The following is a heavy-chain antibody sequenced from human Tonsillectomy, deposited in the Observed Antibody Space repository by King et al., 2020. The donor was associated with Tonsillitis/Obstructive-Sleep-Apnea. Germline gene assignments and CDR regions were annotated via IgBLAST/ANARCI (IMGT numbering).Heavy chain of an antibody. J-gene: IGHJ4*02. V-gene: IGHV4-34*01. CDR3: ARGDLLTGYYASTDFDY. CDR2: INHSGST. CDR1: GGSFSVYY. D-gene: IGHD3-9*01. Sequence: VQLQQWGAGLLKPSEPLSLTCAVYGGSFSVYYWSWLRQPPGKGLEWIGEINHSGSTKYNPSLKSRVIISLDTSKNQFSLKLRSVTAADTAVYYCARGDLLTGYYASTDFDYWGQGTLVTVSA.